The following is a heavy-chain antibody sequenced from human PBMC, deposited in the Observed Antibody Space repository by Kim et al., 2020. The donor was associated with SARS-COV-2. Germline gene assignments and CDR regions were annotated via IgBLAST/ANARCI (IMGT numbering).Heavy chain of an antibody. CDR1: GFTFSSYS. Sequence: GGSLRLSCAASGFTFSSYSVHWLRQAPGKGLKWVAFISYDGTRKIYTESVKGRFTVSRDNSRNTLFLQMNSLRPEDTALYYCARQPGYSGTSTVTNWFDP. D-gene: IGHD5-12*01. J-gene: IGHJ5*02. CDR2: ISYDGTRK. CDR3: ARQPGYSGTSTVTNWFDP. V-gene: IGHV3-30*10.